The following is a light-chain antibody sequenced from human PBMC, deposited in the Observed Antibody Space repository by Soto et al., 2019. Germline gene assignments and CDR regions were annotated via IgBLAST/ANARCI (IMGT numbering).Light chain of an antibody. Sequence: IQMTQSPSSLSASVGDRVTITCRARQGISNYLAWYQQKQGKVPKLLIYAASTLQSGVPSRFSGSGYGTDFTLTISSLQPEDVATYYCQKYNSAPWTFGQGTKVEIK. V-gene: IGKV1-27*01. CDR2: AAS. J-gene: IGKJ1*01. CDR3: QKYNSAPWT. CDR1: QGISNY.